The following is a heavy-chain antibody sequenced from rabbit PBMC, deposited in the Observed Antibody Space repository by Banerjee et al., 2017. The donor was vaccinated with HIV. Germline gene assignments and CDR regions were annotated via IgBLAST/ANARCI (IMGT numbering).Heavy chain of an antibody. CDR2: IYAGSSGST. J-gene: IGHJ4*01. D-gene: IGHD4-1*01. Sequence: QSLEESGGDLVKPGASLTLTCTASGFSFSSSYWICWVRQAPGRGLEWIACIYAGSSGSTYDASWAKGRFTISKTSSTTVTLQMTSLTAADTATHFCARDLAGVIGWNFNLWGPGTLAPS. CDR3: ARDLAGVIGWNFNL. V-gene: IGHV1S40*01. CDR1: GFSFSSSYW.